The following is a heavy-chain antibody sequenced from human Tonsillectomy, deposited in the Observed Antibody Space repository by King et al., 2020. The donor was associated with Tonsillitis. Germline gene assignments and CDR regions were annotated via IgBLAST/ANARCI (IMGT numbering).Heavy chain of an antibody. CDR2: ISGNGGST. J-gene: IGHJ4*02. V-gene: IGHV3-23*04. CDR3: AREESVARSPFDY. D-gene: IGHD4-23*01. Sequence: VQLVESGGGLVQPGGSLRLSCAASGFTFSNYPMSWVRQAPGRGLEWVSAISGNGGSTYYADSVKGRFTISRDNSKNTLYLQMNSLRAEDTAVYYCAREESVARSPFDYWGQGPLVTVSS. CDR1: GFTFSNYP.